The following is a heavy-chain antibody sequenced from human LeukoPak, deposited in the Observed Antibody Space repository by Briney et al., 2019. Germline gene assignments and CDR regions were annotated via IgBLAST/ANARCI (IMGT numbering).Heavy chain of an antibody. CDR3: AKDPEF. Sequence: GGSLRLSCVVSGFTFSSQAMSWVRQAPGKGLEWSAGISESGAVTFHVDSVKGRFTISRDNSRTTLVLKRDSLRVEATDVYYCAKDPEFWGQGTLVTVSS. J-gene: IGHJ4*02. CDR2: ISESGAVT. D-gene: IGHD3-10*01. CDR1: GFTFSSQA. V-gene: IGHV3-23*01.